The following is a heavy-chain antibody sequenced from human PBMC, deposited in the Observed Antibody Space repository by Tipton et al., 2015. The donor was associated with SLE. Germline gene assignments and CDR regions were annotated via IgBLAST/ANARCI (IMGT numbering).Heavy chain of an antibody. V-gene: IGHV1-69*15. Sequence: QSGPEVKKPGSSVKVSCKASGGTFSSYAISWVRQAPGQGLEWMGRIIPIFGTANYAQKFQGRVTITADESTSTAYMELSSLRSEDTAVYYCARDPWRGYAHCYYGMDVWGQGTTVTVSS. D-gene: IGHD1-1*01. CDR2: IIPIFGTA. CDR3: ARDPWRGYAHCYYGMDV. CDR1: GGTFSSYA. J-gene: IGHJ6*02.